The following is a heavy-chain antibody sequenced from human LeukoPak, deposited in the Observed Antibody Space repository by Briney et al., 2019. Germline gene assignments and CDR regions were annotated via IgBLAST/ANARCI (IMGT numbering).Heavy chain of an antibody. V-gene: IGHV4-59*02. D-gene: IGHD7-27*01. CDR3: ARVATGGDY. CDR2: IYSGGST. Sequence: SETLSLTCSVSGGSVNNYYWNWIRQPPGKGLEWIGFIYSGGSTSYNPSHKSRVTISIDTSKNQFSLKLSSVTAADTAVYYCARVATGGDYWGQGTLVTVSS. J-gene: IGHJ4*02. CDR1: GGSVNNYY.